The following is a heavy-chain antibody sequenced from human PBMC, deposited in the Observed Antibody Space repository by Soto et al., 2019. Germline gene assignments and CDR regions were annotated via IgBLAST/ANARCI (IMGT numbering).Heavy chain of an antibody. D-gene: IGHD2-2*01. J-gene: IGHJ4*02. Sequence: EVQLVESGGGLVQPGGSLKLSCAASGLTFSGSTMHWVRQASGKGLEWVGRIRSKANNYATDYGASVKGRFTISRDDSKNTAYLQMNSLKTEDTAVYYCTRHADLGYCSSSSGYDFDYWGQGTLVTVSS. V-gene: IGHV3-73*01. CDR2: IRSKANNYAT. CDR3: TRHADLGYCSSSSGYDFDY. CDR1: GLTFSGST.